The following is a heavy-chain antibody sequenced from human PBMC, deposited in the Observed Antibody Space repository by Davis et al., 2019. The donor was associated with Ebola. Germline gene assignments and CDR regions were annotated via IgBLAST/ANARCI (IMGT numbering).Heavy chain of an antibody. D-gene: IGHD4-17*01. CDR1: ASISSSYD. V-gene: IGHV3-33*07. CDR3: VRDRLRADR. CDR2: IWFDGSNK. Sequence: PGGSLRLSCAASASISSSYDMSWVRQVPGKGLEWVSLIWFDGSNKYYADSAKGRFTISRDNSRNTLYLQMNSLRAEDTAVYYCVRDRLRADRWGQGTQVSVSS. J-gene: IGHJ5*02.